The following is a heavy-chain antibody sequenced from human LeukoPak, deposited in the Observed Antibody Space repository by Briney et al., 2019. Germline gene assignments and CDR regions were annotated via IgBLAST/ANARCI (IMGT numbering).Heavy chain of an antibody. J-gene: IGHJ4*02. V-gene: IGHV1-2*02. CDR3: ARATSGYYDYFDY. Sequence: ASVKVSCKASGYTFTGQDIHWVGQAPGQGGEWRGWINPNSGGTNYAQKFQGRVTMTSDTSINTAYMELSRLRSDDTAVYYCARATSGYYDYFDYWGQGTLVTVSS. CDR2: INPNSGGT. D-gene: IGHD3-22*01. CDR1: GYTFTGQD.